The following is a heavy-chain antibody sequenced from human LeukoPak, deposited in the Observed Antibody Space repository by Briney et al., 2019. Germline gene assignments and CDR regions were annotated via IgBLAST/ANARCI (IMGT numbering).Heavy chain of an antibody. V-gene: IGHV4-59*08. J-gene: IGHJ4*02. D-gene: IGHD3-10*01. CDR1: GGSISSYY. CDR3: ARQRLLWFGESSSGFDY. Sequence: PSETLSLTCTVYGGSISSYYWNWIRQPPGKGLEWIGYIYYSGSTDSNPSLKSRVSMSVDTSKNQFSLKLSSVTATDTAVYYCARQRLLWFGESSSGFDYWGQGTLVTVSS. CDR2: IYYSGST.